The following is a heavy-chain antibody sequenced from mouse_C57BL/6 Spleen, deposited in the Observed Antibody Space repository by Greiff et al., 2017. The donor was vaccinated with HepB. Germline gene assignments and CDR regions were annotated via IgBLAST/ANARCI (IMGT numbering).Heavy chain of an antibody. CDR1: GFTFSSYA. D-gene: IGHD1-3*01. Sequence: EVQLVESGGGLVKPGGSLKLSCAASGFTFSSYAMSWVRQTPEKRLEWVATISDGGSYTYYPDNVKGRFTISRDNAKNNLYLQMSHLKSEDTAMYYCARAKRHYYAMDYWGQGTSVTVSS. CDR3: ARAKRHYYAMDY. J-gene: IGHJ4*01. V-gene: IGHV5-4*01. CDR2: ISDGGSYT.